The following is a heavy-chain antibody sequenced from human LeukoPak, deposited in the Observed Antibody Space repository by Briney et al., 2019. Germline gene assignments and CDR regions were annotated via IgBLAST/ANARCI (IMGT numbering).Heavy chain of an antibody. J-gene: IGHJ3*02. CDR2: IIPIFGTA. CDR3: ARDSIAVAGHDAFDI. CDR1: GGTFSGYA. Sequence: EASVKVSCKASGGTFSGYAISWVRQAPGQGLEWMGGIIPIFGTANYAQKFQGRVTITADESTSTAYMELSSLRSEDTAVYYCARDSIAVAGHDAFDIWGQGTMVTVSS. V-gene: IGHV1-69*01. D-gene: IGHD6-19*01.